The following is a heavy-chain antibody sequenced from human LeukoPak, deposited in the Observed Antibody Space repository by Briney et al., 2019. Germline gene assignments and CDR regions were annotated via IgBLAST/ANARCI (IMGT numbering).Heavy chain of an antibody. CDR1: GFTFSNYW. J-gene: IGHJ4*02. V-gene: IGHV3-7*04. CDR3: ARGITMAN. Sequence: GGSLRLSCAASGFTFSNYWMTWVRQAPGKGLEWVANIKQDGSERDYVDSVKGRFTISRDDAKNSLYLQMNSLRAEDTAVYYCARGITMANWGQGTLVAVSS. D-gene: IGHD3-10*01. CDR2: IKQDGSER.